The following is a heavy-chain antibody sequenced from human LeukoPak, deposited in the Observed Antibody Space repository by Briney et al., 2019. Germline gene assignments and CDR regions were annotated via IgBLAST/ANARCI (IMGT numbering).Heavy chain of an antibody. V-gene: IGHV7-4-1*02. D-gene: IGHD3-22*01. CDR2: IDTNTGNP. Sequence: ASVKVSCKGSGYTFTKYAISWVRQAPGQGLEYMGWIDTNTGNPTYAQGFTGRFVFSLDASVSTAYLQISSLKAEDSAIYFCANCYDSSGFFAYWGQGTLVTVSS. CDR1: GYTFTKYA. CDR3: ANCYDSSGFFAY. J-gene: IGHJ4*02.